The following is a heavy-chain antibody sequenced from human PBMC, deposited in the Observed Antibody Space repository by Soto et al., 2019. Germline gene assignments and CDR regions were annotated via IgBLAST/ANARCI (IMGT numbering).Heavy chain of an antibody. CDR1: GGTFSSYA. V-gene: IGHV1-69*01. CDR3: ARDSSGYYPRKWQYYYGMDV. J-gene: IGHJ6*02. CDR2: IIPSSGTA. Sequence: QVQLVQSGAEVKKPGSSVKVSCKASGGTFSSYAISWVRQAPGQGLEWMGGIIPSSGTANYAEKFQSRVTSTADESTSTAYKELSSLRSEDTAVYYCARDSSGYYPRKWQYYYGMDVWGQGTTVTVSS. D-gene: IGHD3-22*01.